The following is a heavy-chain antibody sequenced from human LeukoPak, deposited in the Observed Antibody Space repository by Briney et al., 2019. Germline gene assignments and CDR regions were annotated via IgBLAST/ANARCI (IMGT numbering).Heavy chain of an antibody. CDR1: AFTFKTYT. CDR3: ARGHDYYYMDV. V-gene: IGHV3-21*01. J-gene: IGHJ6*03. Sequence: GGSLRLSCVASAFTFKTYTLNWVRQTPGKGLEWVSYISTAGNLINYADSVRGRFTISRDNAKNSLYLYMSSLTPEDTAVYYCARGHDYYYMDVWGKGTTVTVSS. CDR2: ISTAGNLI.